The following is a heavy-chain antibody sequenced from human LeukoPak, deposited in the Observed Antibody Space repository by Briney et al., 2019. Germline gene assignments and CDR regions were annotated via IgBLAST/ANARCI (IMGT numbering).Heavy chain of an antibody. J-gene: IGHJ3*02. CDR1: GFTFSDYY. CDR3: ARYVPTDEWEATYAFDI. D-gene: IGHD1-26*01. CDR2: ISSSGNTI. V-gene: IGHV3-11*04. Sequence: GGSLRLSCAASGFTFSDYYMSWIRQAPGKGLQWVSYISSSGNTIYYADSVKGRFTISRDNAKNSLYLQMNSLRAEDTAVYYCARYVPTDEWEATYAFDIWGQGTMVTVSS.